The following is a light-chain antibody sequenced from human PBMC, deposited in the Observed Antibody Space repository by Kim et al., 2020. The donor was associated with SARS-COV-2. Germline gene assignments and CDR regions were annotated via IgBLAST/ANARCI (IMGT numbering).Light chain of an antibody. CDR2: DAS. J-gene: IGKJ1*01. CDR3: QERRNWGPWT. Sequence: EIVLTQSPATLSLSPGERATLSCRASQSVSSYLAWYQQKPGQAPRLLIYDASNRATGIPARFSGSGSGTDFTLTISSLEPEDFAVYYGQERRNWGPWTCGQGTKVEIK. CDR1: QSVSSY. V-gene: IGKV3-11*01.